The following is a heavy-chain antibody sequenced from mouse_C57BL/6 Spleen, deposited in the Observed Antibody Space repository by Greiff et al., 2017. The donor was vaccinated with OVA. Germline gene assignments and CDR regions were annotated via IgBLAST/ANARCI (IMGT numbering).Heavy chain of an antibody. CDR3: AREGEAYDGYYFWFAY. J-gene: IGHJ3*01. Sequence: QVQLQQPGTELVRPGASVKLSCKASGYTFTSYWMHWVKQRPGQGLEWIGNINPSNGGTNYNEKFKSKATLTVDKSSSTAYMQLSSLTSEDSAVYYCAREGEAYDGYYFWFAYWGQGTLVTVSA. CDR2: INPSNGGT. V-gene: IGHV1-53*01. CDR1: GYTFTSYW. D-gene: IGHD2-3*01.